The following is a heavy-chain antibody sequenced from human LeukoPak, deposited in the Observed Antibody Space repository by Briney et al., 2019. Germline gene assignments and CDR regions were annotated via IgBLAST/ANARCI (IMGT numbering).Heavy chain of an antibody. CDR1: GFTVSNNH. D-gene: IGHD6-19*01. CDR2: ITSSGATK. CDR3: VRESRSDWYVGYFDY. J-gene: IGHJ4*02. V-gene: IGHV3-48*03. Sequence: GGSLRLSCAASGFTVSNNHMNWVRQAPGKGLEWISYITSSGATKYSADSVKGRFTISRDNAKNSLYLQMTSLRVEDTAFYYCVRESRSDWYVGYFDYWGRGTLVTVSS.